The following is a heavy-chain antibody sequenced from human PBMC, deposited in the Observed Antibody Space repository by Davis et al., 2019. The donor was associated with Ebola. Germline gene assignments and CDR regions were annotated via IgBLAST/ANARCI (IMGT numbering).Heavy chain of an antibody. Sequence: MPSETLSLTCTVSGDSISAYYWSWIRQPPGKGLEWIGNIYYTGNTNYNPSLRGRVTMSVDTSQNQFSLKLTSVTAADTAVYYCTRSLYSSLTHAAYWGQGTLVTVSS. CDR1: GDSISAYY. CDR3: TRSLYSSLTHAAY. D-gene: IGHD6-19*01. J-gene: IGHJ4*02. CDR2: IYYTGNT. V-gene: IGHV4-59*01.